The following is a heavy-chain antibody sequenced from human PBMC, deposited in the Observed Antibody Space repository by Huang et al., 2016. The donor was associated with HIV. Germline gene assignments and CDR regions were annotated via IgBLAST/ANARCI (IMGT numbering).Heavy chain of an antibody. CDR2: INSGSTTI. V-gene: IGHV3-48*01. Sequence: QLVESGGGLVQPGGSLRLSCAASGFTVTRYDMNWIRPAPGKGLAWVSYINSGSTTIHDADTVKGRFTNSRDDDKNSVNLQMNSLRADDTAIYYCARVEYSYGMHWGQGSLVIVSS. CDR1: GFTVTRYD. J-gene: IGHJ4*02. D-gene: IGHD5-18*01. CDR3: ARVEYSYGMH.